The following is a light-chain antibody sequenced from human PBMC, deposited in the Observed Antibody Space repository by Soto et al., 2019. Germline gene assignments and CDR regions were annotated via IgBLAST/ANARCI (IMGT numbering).Light chain of an antibody. Sequence: QSVLTQPPSVSAAPGQKVTMSGSGSSSNIGNNYVSWYQQLPGTAPKLLIYDNNKRPSGIPDRFSGSKSGTSATLGITGLQTGDEANYYCGTWDSSLSAGVFGGGTKLTVL. J-gene: IGLJ3*02. CDR3: GTWDSSLSAGV. CDR1: SSNIGNNY. V-gene: IGLV1-51*01. CDR2: DNN.